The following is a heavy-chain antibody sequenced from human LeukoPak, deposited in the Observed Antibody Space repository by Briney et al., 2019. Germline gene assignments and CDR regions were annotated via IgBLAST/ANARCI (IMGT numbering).Heavy chain of an antibody. J-gene: IGHJ4*02. V-gene: IGHV4-39*07. Sequence: SETLSLTRTVSGGSISSSSYYWGWIRQPPGKGLEWIGSIYYSGSTYYNASLQSRVTISIDTSKNQFSLRLNSVTAADTAMYSCPKGGGYGLIDYGGQG. CDR3: PKGGGYGLIDY. CDR2: IYYSGST. D-gene: IGHD3-16*01. CDR1: GGSISSSSYY.